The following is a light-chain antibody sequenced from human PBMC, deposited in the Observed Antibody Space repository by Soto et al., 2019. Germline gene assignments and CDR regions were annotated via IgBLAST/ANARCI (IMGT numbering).Light chain of an antibody. CDR3: QQYYRSCT. CDR1: QSVTDW. V-gene: IGKV1-5*01. J-gene: IGKJ2*02. CDR2: DAA. Sequence: DIQLTQSPSTLSASVGDRVTITCRASQSVTDWLAWYQQKPGKAPKLLIYDAASLQSGVPSRFSGSGSGTEFSLPISSLQPDDFATYYCQQYYRSCTFGQGTKVEIQ.